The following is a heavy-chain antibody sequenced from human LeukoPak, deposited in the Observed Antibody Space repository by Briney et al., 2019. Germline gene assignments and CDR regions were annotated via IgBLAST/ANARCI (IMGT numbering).Heavy chain of an antibody. V-gene: IGHV3-11*01. CDR1: GFTFSDYY. CDR3: ARVRSRIAVAGTGVGY. CDR2: ISSSGSTI. Sequence: GGSLRLSCAASGFTFSDYYMSWIRQAPGKGLEWVSYISSSGSTIYYADSVKGRFTISRDNAKNSPYLQMNSLRAEDTAVYYCARVRSRIAVAGTGVGYWGQGTLVTVSS. J-gene: IGHJ4*02. D-gene: IGHD6-19*01.